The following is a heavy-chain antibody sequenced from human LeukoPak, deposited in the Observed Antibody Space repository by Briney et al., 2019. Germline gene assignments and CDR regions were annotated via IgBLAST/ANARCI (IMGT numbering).Heavy chain of an antibody. V-gene: IGHV3-48*03. J-gene: IGHJ2*01. CDR3: ARVRKYSGYYSWYFDL. CDR1: GFTFSSYE. CDR2: ISSSGSTI. Sequence: PGGSLRLSCAASGFTFSSYEMNWVRQAPGKGLEWVSYISSSGSTIYYADSVKGRFTISRDNAKNSRYLQMNSLRAGDTAVYYCARVRKYSGYYSWYFDLWGRGTLVTVSS. D-gene: IGHD5-12*01.